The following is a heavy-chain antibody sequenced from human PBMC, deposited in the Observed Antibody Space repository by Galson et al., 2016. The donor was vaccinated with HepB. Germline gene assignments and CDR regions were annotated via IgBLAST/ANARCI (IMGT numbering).Heavy chain of an antibody. CDR1: GGSVSSYY. CDR3: ARYTPIVRGVVLGFDN. Sequence: LSLTCTVSGGSVSSYYWSWIRQPPGKGLEWIGYIHSSGSTNYNPSLKSRVTISVDTSKNQFSLKLSSVTAADTAVYYCARYTPIVRGVVLGFDNWGQGTLVTVSS. CDR2: IHSSGST. V-gene: IGHV4-59*02. D-gene: IGHD3-10*01. J-gene: IGHJ4*02.